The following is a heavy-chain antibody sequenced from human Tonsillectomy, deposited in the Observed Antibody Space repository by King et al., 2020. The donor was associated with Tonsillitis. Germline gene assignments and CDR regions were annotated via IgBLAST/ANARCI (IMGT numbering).Heavy chain of an antibody. CDR2: IRNDGTNT. V-gene: IGHV3-30-3*01. J-gene: IGHJ4*02. Sequence: VQLVESGGGVVQPGRSLRLFCAASGFTFSDYALHWVRQAPGTGLEWVAAIRNDGTNTYYADFVRGRFTISRDDSKSTLYLQMNSLRADDTALYYCVRGEWGTNLRLWYACWGQGTLVTVSS. CDR1: GFTFSDYA. D-gene: IGHD2-15*01. CDR3: VRGEWGTNLRLWYAC.